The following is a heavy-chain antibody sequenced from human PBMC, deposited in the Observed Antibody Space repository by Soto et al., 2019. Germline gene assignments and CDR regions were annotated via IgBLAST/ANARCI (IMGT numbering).Heavy chain of an antibody. CDR3: ARGPDYAGYFGY. Sequence: SVKVSCKASGGTFSNYAISWVRQAPGQGLEWMGGIILPFGTPNYAQKFQGRVTITADESMTTAYMELSGLRSEDTAVYYCARGPDYAGYFGYWGRGTLVTVSS. V-gene: IGHV1-69*13. J-gene: IGHJ4*02. CDR2: IILPFGTP. CDR1: GGTFSNYA. D-gene: IGHD4-17*01.